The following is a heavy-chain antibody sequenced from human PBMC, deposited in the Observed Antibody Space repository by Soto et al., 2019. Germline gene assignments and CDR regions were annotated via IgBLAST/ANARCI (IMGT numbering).Heavy chain of an antibody. CDR1: GYTFTSNY. CDR3: ASGSSNCLWYFDL. D-gene: IGHD6-13*01. Sequence: QVHLVQSGAEVKKPGASVKLSCKASGYTFTSNYLYWVRQAPGQGLEWMGMINPSDSSTTYARKYQGIVTMSRDKATSTIYMEVTRLRSEDTAVYYCASGSSNCLWYFDLWGRGTLVTVSS. CDR2: INPSDSST. J-gene: IGHJ2*01. V-gene: IGHV1-46*03.